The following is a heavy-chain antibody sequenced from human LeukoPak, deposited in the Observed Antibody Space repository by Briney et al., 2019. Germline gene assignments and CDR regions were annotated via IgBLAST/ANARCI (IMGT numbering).Heavy chain of an antibody. J-gene: IGHJ3*02. D-gene: IGHD1-1*01. Sequence: GRSLRLSCAAHEFTFSSYPMQWVRQPPGKGLEWVAAILHDGSGKYYADSVKGRFTISRDNSKNTLYLQMNSLSTEDTAVYYCAREGLERRFVFDIWGQGTVVTVSS. CDR1: EFTFSSYP. CDR2: ILHDGSGK. V-gene: IGHV3-30-3*01. CDR3: AREGLERRFVFDI.